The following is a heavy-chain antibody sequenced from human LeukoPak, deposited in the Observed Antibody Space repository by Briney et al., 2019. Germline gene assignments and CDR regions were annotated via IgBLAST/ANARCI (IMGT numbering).Heavy chain of an antibody. J-gene: IGHJ4*02. Sequence: SVKVSCKASGGTFSSYAISWVRQAPGQGLEWMGGIIPIFGTANYAQKFQGRATITADESTSTAYMELSSLRSEDTAVYYCASRRGYSGYDSLGYYFDYWGQGTLVTVSS. V-gene: IGHV1-69*13. CDR2: IIPIFGTA. CDR1: GGTFSSYA. CDR3: ASRRGYSGYDSLGYYFDY. D-gene: IGHD5-12*01.